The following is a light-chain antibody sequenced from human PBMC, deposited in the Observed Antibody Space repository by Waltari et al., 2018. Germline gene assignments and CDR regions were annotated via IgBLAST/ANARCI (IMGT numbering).Light chain of an antibody. Sequence: DVQMTQSPSSLSASVGDRITITCRASQNIAGYLNWYHQRPGKAPRLLIYAASTLQSGVPSRCRGRGSGTDYTVTISSLQPEDFGTYFCQQSYTNIRTFGQGTKVEI. J-gene: IGKJ1*01. CDR2: AAS. CDR3: QQSYTNIRT. V-gene: IGKV1-39*01. CDR1: QNIAGY.